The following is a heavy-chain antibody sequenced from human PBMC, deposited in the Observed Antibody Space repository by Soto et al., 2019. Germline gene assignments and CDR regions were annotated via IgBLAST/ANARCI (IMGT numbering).Heavy chain of an antibody. V-gene: IGHV3-15*01. J-gene: IGHJ4*02. D-gene: IGHD3-10*01. Sequence: EVQLVESGGGLVKPGGSLRLSCAASGFTFSNAWMSWVRQAPGKGREWVGRIKSKTDGGTTDYAAPVKGRFTISRDDSKSTLYLQMNSLKTEDTAVYYCTTDDHYYGSGSYYNGLDYWGQGTLVTVSS. CDR3: TTDDHYYGSGSYYNGLDY. CDR2: IKSKTDGGTT. CDR1: GFTFSNAW.